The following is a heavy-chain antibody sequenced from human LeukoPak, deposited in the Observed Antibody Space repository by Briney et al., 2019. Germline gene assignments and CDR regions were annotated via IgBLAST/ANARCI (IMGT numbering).Heavy chain of an antibody. CDR3: AREGEPYSSGWYIGGY. V-gene: IGHV3-21*01. Sequence: GGSLRLSCAASGFTFSSYSMNWVRQAPGKGLEWVSSISSSSSYIYYADSVKGRFTISRDNSKNTLYLQMNSLRPEDTAVYYCAREGEPYSSGWYIGGYWGQGTLVTVSS. J-gene: IGHJ4*02. D-gene: IGHD6-19*01. CDR1: GFTFSSYS. CDR2: ISSSSSYI.